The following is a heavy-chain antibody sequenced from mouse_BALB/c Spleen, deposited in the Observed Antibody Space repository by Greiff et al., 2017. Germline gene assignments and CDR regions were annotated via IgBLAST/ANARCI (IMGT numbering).Heavy chain of an antibody. Sequence: DVKLQESGPGLVKPSQSLSLTCTVTGYSITSDYAWNWIRQFPGNKLEWMGYISYSGSTSYNPSLKSRISITRDTSKNQFFLQLNSVTTEDTATYYCARKGDWYFDVWGAGTTVTVSS. J-gene: IGHJ1*01. CDR2: ISYSGST. CDR1: GYSITSDYA. CDR3: ARKGDWYFDV. V-gene: IGHV3-2*02.